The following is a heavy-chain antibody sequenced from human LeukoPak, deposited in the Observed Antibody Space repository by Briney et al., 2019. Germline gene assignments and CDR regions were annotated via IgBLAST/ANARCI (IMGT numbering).Heavy chain of an antibody. CDR2: IIPILGIA. CDR1: GGTFSSYA. J-gene: IGHJ4*02. V-gene: IGHV1-69*04. D-gene: IGHD2-21*01. Sequence: SVKVSCKASGGTFSSYAISWVRQAPGQGLEWMGRIIPILGIANYAQKFQGRVTITADKSTSTAYMELSSLRSEDTAVYYCARGLREGDIDYWGQGTLVTVSS. CDR3: ARGLREGDIDY.